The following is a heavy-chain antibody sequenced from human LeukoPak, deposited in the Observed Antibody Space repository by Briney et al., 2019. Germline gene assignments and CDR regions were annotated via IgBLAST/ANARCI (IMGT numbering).Heavy chain of an antibody. CDR1: GYSISSGYY. J-gene: IGHJ4*02. D-gene: IGHD1-26*01. CDR3: ARSGSYEKPGDY. V-gene: IGHV4-38-2*02. Sequence: SETLSLTCTVSGYSISSGYYWGWIRQPPGKGLEWIGSIYHSGSTYYNPSLKSRVTISVDRSKNQLSLNLNSVTAADTAVYYCARSGSYEKPGDYWGQGTLVTVSS. CDR2: IYHSGST.